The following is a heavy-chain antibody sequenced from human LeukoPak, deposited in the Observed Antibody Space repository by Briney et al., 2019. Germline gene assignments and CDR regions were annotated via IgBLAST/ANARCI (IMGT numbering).Heavy chain of an antibody. Sequence: ASVKVSCKASGYTFTSYYMHWVRQAPGQGPEWMGIINPSGGSTSYAQKFQGRVTMTRDTSTSTVYMELSSLRSEDTAVYYCARGPLMVRGVIITGFSDYWGQGTLVTVTS. CDR1: GYTFTSYY. CDR3: ARGPLMVRGVIITGFSDY. J-gene: IGHJ4*02. CDR2: INPSGGST. V-gene: IGHV1-46*01. D-gene: IGHD3-10*01.